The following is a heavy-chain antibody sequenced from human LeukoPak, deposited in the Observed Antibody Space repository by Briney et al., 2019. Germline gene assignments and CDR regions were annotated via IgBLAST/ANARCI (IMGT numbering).Heavy chain of an antibody. CDR1: GGSFSGYY. D-gene: IGHD3-10*01. V-gene: IGHV4-34*01. Sequence: SETLSLTCAVDGGSFSGYYWGWIRHPPGKGLELIVEINHSRSTSYNTSLKSRVTISVDTYKNQFSLKLSSVTDGDTAVYYCARDPRKWVVRRKRGLYYYSGMDVWGKGTTVHVSS. J-gene: IGHJ6*04. CDR3: ARDPRKWVVRRKRGLYYYSGMDV. CDR2: INHSRST.